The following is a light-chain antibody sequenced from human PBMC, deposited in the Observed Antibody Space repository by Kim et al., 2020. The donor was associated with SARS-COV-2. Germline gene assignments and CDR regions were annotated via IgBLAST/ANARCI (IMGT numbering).Light chain of an antibody. CDR1: QTVNSN. Sequence: VSPGERATLSCRASQTVNSNLVWYQQRPGQAPRLLIYCASTRATGIPARFSGSWAGTEFTLTISSLQSEDFVIYYCQQYESWPRTFGQGTKVDIK. CDR2: CAS. J-gene: IGKJ1*01. V-gene: IGKV3-15*01. CDR3: QQYESWPRT.